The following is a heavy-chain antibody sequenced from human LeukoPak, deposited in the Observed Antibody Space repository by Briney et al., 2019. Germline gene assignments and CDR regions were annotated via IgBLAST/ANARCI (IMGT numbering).Heavy chain of an antibody. CDR3: AAGTYYYYGMDV. Sequence: SVKVSCKASGYTFTSYAMHWVRQVPGQRLEWMGWINAGTGNTNYAQKFRERVTITGDMSTSTAYMDLSSLSSEDTAVHYCAAGTYYYYGMDVWGQGTTVTVSS. D-gene: IGHD3/OR15-3a*01. J-gene: IGHJ6*02. CDR1: GYTFTSYA. CDR2: INAGTGNT. V-gene: IGHV1-58*02.